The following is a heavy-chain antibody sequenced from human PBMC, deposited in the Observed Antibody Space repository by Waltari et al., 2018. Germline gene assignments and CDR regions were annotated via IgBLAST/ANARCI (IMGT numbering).Heavy chain of an antibody. V-gene: IGHV4-34*01. CDR2: INHSGST. D-gene: IGHD3-10*01. J-gene: IGHJ4*02. Sequence: QVQLQQWGAGLLKPSETLSLTCAVYGGSFSGYYWSLIRQPPGKGLEWIGEINHSGSTNYNPSLKSRVTISVDTSKNQFSLKLSSVTAADTAVYYCARVRVGYYYGSGSSPGTIDYWGQGTLVTVSS. CDR1: GGSFSGYY. CDR3: ARVRVGYYYGSGSSPGTIDY.